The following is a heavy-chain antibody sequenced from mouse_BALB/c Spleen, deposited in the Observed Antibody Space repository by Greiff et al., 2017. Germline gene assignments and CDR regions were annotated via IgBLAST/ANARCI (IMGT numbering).Heavy chain of an antibody. D-gene: IGHD2-1*01. V-gene: IGHV1-12*01. CDR3: ARRDGNYRFGY. J-gene: IGHJ2*01. CDR1: GYTFTSYN. CDR2: IYPGNGDT. Sequence: LQQSGAELVKPGASVKMSCKASGYTFTSYNMHWVKQTPGQGLEWIGAIYPGNGDTSYDQKFKGKATLTADKSSSTAYMQLSSLTSEDSAVYYCARRDGNYRFGYWGRGTTLTVSS.